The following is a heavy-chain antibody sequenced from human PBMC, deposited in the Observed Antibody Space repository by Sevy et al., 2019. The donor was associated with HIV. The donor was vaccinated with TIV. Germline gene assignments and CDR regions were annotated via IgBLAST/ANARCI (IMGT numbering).Heavy chain of an antibody. CDR1: GFTFSSYA. V-gene: IGHV3-23*01. J-gene: IGHJ4*02. D-gene: IGHD3-9*01. CDR3: VKGPNYDILTGPPQGYYFDY. Sequence: GGSLRLSCAASGFTFSSYAMSWVRQAPGKGLEWVSAISGSGGSTYYADSVKGRFTISRDSSKNTLYLQMNSLRAEDTAVYYCVKGPNYDILTGPPQGYYFDYWGQGTLVTVSS. CDR2: ISGSGGST.